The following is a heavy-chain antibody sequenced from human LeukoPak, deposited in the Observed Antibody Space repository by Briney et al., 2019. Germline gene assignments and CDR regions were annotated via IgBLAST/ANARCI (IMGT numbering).Heavy chain of an antibody. CDR1: GGSISSSSYY. Sequence: PSETLSLTCTVSGGSISSSSYYWGWIRQPPGKGLEWIGSIYYSGSTNYNPSLKSRVTISVDTSKNQFSLKLSSVTAADTAVYYCARGPGDYPKGWFDPWGQGTLVTVSS. CDR2: IYYSGST. J-gene: IGHJ5*02. V-gene: IGHV4-39*07. CDR3: ARGPGDYPKGWFDP. D-gene: IGHD4-17*01.